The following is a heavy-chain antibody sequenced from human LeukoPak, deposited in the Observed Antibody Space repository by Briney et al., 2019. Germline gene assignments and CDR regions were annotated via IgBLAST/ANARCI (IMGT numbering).Heavy chain of an antibody. CDR3: ARASEGQLTAHELFDY. V-gene: IGHV1-8*03. Sequence: ASVKVSCKASGYTFTSYDINWVRQATGQGLEWMGWMNPNSGNTGYAQKFQGRVTITRNTSISTAYMELSSLRSEDTAVYYCARASEGQLTAHELFDYWGQGTLVTVSS. J-gene: IGHJ4*02. CDR1: GYTFTSYD. D-gene: IGHD6-6*01. CDR2: MNPNSGNT.